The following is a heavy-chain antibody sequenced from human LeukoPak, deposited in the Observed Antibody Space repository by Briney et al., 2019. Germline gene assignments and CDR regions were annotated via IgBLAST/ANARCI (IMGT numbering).Heavy chain of an antibody. CDR3: ARSYSSGWYVPDNWFDP. J-gene: IGHJ5*02. D-gene: IGHD6-19*01. CDR1: GYTFTSYG. CDR2: ISAYNGNT. Sequence: GASVKVSCKASGYTFTSYGISWVRQAPGQGLEWMGWISAYNGNTNYAQKLQGRVTMTTDTSTSTAYMELRSLRSDDTAVYYCARSYSSGWYVPDNWFDPWGQGTLVTVSS. V-gene: IGHV1-18*01.